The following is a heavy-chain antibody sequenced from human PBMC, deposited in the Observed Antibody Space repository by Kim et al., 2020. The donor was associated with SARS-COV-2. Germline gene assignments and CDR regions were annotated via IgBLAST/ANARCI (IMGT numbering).Heavy chain of an antibody. CDR3: ARDQWEGVVITDATPYGMDV. CDR1: GFTFSTYA. D-gene: IGHD2-2*01. V-gene: IGHV3-64*01. Sequence: GGSLRLSCAASGFTFSTYAMHWVRQAPGKGLEYVSAISSNGGSTFYAKSVQGRFTISRDNSKSTLYLQVDSLRTEDMAVYYCARDQWEGVVITDATPYGMDVWGQGTTVTVSS. CDR2: ISSNGGST. J-gene: IGHJ6*02.